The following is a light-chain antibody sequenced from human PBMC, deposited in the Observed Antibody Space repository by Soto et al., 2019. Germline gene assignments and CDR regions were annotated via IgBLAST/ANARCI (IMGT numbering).Light chain of an antibody. V-gene: IGKV1-39*01. CDR3: QQSYSTPIT. CDR1: QSISTY. J-gene: IGKJ5*01. CDR2: AAS. Sequence: DIQMTQSPSSLSASVGDRVTITCRASQSISTYLNWYQQKPGKAPKFLIYAASSLQSGVPSRFSGTGSGTDFTLTINSLQPEDFATYYCQQSYSTPITFGQGTRLEI.